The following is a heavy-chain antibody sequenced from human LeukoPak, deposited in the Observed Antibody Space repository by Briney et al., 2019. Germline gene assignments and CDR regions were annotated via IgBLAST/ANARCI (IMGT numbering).Heavy chain of an antibody. D-gene: IGHD5-18*01. J-gene: IGHJ5*02. CDR1: GLTVSNHW. Sequence: GGSLRLSCVASGLTVSNHWMSWVRRAPGKGLEWVANIREERGQEYYVDSVKGRFTISKNSAKNSLYLQMNTLRVEDTAMYYCASLDTAKQPLANHWGQGTLVTVSS. CDR3: ASLDTAKQPLANH. V-gene: IGHV3-7*03. CDR2: IREERGQE.